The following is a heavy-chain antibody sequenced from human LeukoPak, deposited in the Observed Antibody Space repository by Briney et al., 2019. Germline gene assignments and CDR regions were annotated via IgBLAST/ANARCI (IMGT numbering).Heavy chain of an antibody. J-gene: IGHJ4*02. D-gene: IGHD3-22*01. V-gene: IGHV3-7*01. CDR3: AREMGGVWHDSSGYYDY. CDR1: GFTFSSYW. Sequence: GGSLRLSCAASGFTFSSYWMSWVRQAPGKGLEWVANIKQDGSEKYYVDSVKGRFTISRDNAKNSLYLQMNSLRAEDTAVYYCAREMGGVWHDSSGYYDYWGQGTLVTVSS. CDR2: IKQDGSEK.